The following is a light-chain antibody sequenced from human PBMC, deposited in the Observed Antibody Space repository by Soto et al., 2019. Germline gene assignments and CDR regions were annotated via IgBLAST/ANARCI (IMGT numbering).Light chain of an antibody. CDR3: QQYNNWPRT. Sequence: EIVINQSPATVSVSPGERATLSYRASQSVSSNLAWYQQKPGQAPRLLIYGASTRATGIPARFSGSGSGAEFTLTISSLQSEDFAVYYCQQYNNWPRTFGQGTKVDIK. V-gene: IGKV3-15*01. J-gene: IGKJ1*01. CDR2: GAS. CDR1: QSVSSN.